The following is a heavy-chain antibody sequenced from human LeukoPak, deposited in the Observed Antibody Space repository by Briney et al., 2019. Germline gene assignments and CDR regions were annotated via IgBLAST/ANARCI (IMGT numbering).Heavy chain of an antibody. V-gene: IGHV1-58*01. CDR2: IVVGSGNT. Sequence: VASVKVSCKASGFTFTSSAVQWVRQARGQRLEWIGWIVVGSGNTNYAQKFQERVTITRDMSTSTAYMELSSLRSEDTAVYYCAASPDYYDSSGYPYYFDYWGQGTLVTVSS. D-gene: IGHD3-22*01. CDR3: AASPDYYDSSGYPYYFDY. CDR1: GFTFTSSA. J-gene: IGHJ4*02.